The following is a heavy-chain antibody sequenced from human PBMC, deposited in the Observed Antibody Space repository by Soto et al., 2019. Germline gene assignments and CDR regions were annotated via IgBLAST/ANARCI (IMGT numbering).Heavy chain of an antibody. CDR1: GYTFTSYY. D-gene: IGHD3-22*01. J-gene: IGHJ4*02. V-gene: IGHV1-46*01. Sequence: ASVKVSCKASGYTFTSYYMHWVRQAPGQGLEWMGIINPSGGSTSYAQKFQGRVTMTRDTSTSTVYMELSSLRSEDTAVYYCARDKAVNYDSSGYYLFWGQGTLVTSPQ. CDR3: ARDKAVNYDSSGYYLF. CDR2: INPSGGST.